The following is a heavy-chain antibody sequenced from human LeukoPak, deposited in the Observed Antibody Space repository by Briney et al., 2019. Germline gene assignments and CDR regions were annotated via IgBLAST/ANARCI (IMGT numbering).Heavy chain of an antibody. J-gene: IGHJ5*02. V-gene: IGHV4-59*01. CDR1: GGSISSYY. CDR3: ARTYSSSWYNWFDP. Sequence: SETLSLTCAVSGGSISSYYWSWIRQPPGKGLEWIGYIYYSGSTNYNPSLKSRVTISVDTSKNQFSLKLSSVTAADTAVYYCARTYSSSWYNWFDPWGQGTLVTVSS. D-gene: IGHD6-13*01. CDR2: IYYSGST.